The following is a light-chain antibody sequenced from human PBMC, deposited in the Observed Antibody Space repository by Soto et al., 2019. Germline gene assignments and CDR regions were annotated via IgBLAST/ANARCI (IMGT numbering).Light chain of an antibody. Sequence: QAVVTQPPSASGSPGQSVTISCTGTSSDVGGYKYVSWYQQHPGKAPKLMIFEVHKRPSGVPDRFSGSKSGYTASLTVSGLQAEDEADYYCSSYGGTNNLLFGGGTKLTVL. CDR1: SSDVGGYKY. J-gene: IGLJ2*01. CDR3: SSYGGTNNLL. V-gene: IGLV2-8*01. CDR2: EVH.